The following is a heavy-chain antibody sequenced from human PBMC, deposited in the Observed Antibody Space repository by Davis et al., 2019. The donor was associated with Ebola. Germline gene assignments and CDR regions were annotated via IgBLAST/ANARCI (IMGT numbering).Heavy chain of an antibody. J-gene: IGHJ4*02. Sequence: AASVKVSCKASGYTFTGYYMHWVRQAPGQGLEWMGWINPNSGNTNYAQKLQGRVTMTTDTSTSTAYMELRSLRSDDTAVYYCARAQGEGQLGGNYWGQGTLVTVSS. CDR2: INPNSGNT. CDR1: GYTFTGYY. V-gene: IGHV1-18*04. CDR3: ARAQGEGQLGGNY. D-gene: IGHD6-13*01.